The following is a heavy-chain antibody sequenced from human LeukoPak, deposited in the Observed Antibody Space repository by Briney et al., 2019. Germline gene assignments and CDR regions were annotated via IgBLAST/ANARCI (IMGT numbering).Heavy chain of an antibody. CDR1: GGSFSGYY. V-gene: IGHV3-30*02. CDR2: IRYDGSNK. CDR3: AKDLGVYMIANDGFDY. D-gene: IGHD3-22*01. J-gene: IGHJ4*02. Sequence: QPSETLSLTCAVYGGSFSGYYWSWVRQAPGKGLEWVAFIRYDGSNKYYADSVKGRFTISRDNSKNTLYLQMNSLRAEDTAVYYCAKDLGVYMIANDGFDYWGQGTLVTVSS.